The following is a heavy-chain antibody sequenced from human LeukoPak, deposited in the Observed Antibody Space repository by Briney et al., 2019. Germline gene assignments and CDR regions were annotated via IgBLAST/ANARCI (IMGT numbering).Heavy chain of an antibody. CDR3: ARGKRREDIVATIFDY. D-gene: IGHD5-12*01. J-gene: IGHJ4*02. CDR2: IASDGSHT. V-gene: IGHV3-30-3*01. Sequence: PGGSLRLSCAASGFTFSTYFMHWVRQAPGKGLEWVADIASDGSHTFYVESVKGRFTISRDNSKNTLYLQMNSLRAEDTAVYFCARGKRREDIVATIFDYWGQGTLVTVSS. CDR1: GFTFSTYF.